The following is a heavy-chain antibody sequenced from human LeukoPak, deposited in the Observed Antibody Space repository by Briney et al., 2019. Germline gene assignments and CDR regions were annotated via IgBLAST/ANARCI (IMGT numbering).Heavy chain of an antibody. CDR1: GFTFSTYA. Sequence: GGSLRLSCAASGFTFSTYAMIWGRQAPGKGLEWVSAISGTGDTTYYAGSVKGRFTISRDNSKNTLCLQMNSLRADDTAVYYCAKDRGYWGQGTLVTVSS. V-gene: IGHV3-23*01. CDR3: AKDRGY. CDR2: ISGTGDTT. J-gene: IGHJ4*02.